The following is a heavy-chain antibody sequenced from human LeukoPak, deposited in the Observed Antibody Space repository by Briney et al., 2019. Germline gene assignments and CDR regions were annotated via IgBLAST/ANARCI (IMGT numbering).Heavy chain of an antibody. CDR2: INSNSGST. Sequence: ASVKVSCKASGYTFTDYYVHWVRQAPGQGLEWMGWINSNSGSTSYAQNFQGRVTMTRDTSISTLYVELSSLRSGDTAVYYCARVRVYSSGWNFDYWGQGTLVTASS. CDR3: ARVRVYSSGWNFDY. V-gene: IGHV1-2*02. D-gene: IGHD6-19*01. J-gene: IGHJ4*02. CDR1: GYTFTDYY.